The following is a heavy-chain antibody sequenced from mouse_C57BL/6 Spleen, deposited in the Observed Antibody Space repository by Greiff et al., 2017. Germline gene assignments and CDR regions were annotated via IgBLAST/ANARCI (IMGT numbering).Heavy chain of an antibody. D-gene: IGHD1-1*01. J-gene: IGHJ2*01. CDR2: ISDGGSYT. V-gene: IGHV5-4*01. CDR1: GFTFSSYA. CDR3: ARTTTVVYYFDY. Sequence: EVQGVESGGGLVKPGGSLKLSCAASGFTFSSYAMSWVRQTPEKRLEWVATISDGGSYTYYPDNVKGRFTISRDNAKNNLYLQMSHLKSEDTAMYYCARTTTVVYYFDYWGQGTTLTVSS.